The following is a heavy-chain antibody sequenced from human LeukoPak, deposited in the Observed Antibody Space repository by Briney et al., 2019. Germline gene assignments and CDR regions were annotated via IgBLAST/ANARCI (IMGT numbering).Heavy chain of an antibody. CDR1: GGSFSGYY. CDR2: INHSGST. J-gene: IGHJ6*02. CDR3: ARHSDNYDFWSGYLYGMDV. V-gene: IGHV4-34*01. D-gene: IGHD3-3*01. Sequence: SETLSLTCAVYGGSFSGYYWSWIRQPPGKGLEWIGEINHSGSTNYNPSLKSRVTISVDTSKNQFSLKLSSVTAADTAVYYCARHSDNYDFWSGYLYGMDVWGQGTTVTVSS.